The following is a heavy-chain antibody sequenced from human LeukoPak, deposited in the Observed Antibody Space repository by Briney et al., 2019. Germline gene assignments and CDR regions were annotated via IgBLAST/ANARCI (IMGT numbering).Heavy chain of an antibody. D-gene: IGHD2-2*01. V-gene: IGHV3-23*01. CDR3: AKGPAN. J-gene: IGHJ4*02. Sequence: GGSLRLSCQAPGFTFNTYAMSGSGQAPGKGLEWVSGINYSGGSTYYADSVKGRFIISRDNSKSTLYLQMNSLRVEDTAVYYCAKGPANWGQGTLVTVSS. CDR1: GFTFNTYA. CDR2: INYSGGST.